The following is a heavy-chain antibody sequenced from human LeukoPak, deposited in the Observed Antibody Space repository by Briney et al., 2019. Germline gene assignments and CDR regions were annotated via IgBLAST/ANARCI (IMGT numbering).Heavy chain of an antibody. Sequence: GASVKVSCKASGYTFTSYYMHWVRQAPGQGLEWMGIINPSGGSTSYAQKSQGRVTMTRDTSTSTVYMELSSLRSEDTAVYYCARDRRAYCSSTSCLAFDPWGQGTLVTVSS. CDR3: ARDRRAYCSSTSCLAFDP. D-gene: IGHD2-2*01. V-gene: IGHV1-46*01. CDR2: INPSGGST. J-gene: IGHJ5*02. CDR1: GYTFTSYY.